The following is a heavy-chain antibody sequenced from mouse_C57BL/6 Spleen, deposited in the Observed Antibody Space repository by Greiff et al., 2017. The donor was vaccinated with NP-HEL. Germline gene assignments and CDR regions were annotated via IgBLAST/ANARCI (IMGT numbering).Heavy chain of an antibody. V-gene: IGHV1-42*01. CDR2: INPSTGGT. CDR1: GYSFTGYY. Sequence: EVKLQESGPELVKPGASVKISCKASGYSFTGYYMNWVKQSPEKSLEWIGEINPSTGGTTYNQKFKAKATLTVDKSSSTAYMQLKSLTSEDSAVYYCARSVPNWGYYFDYWGQGTTLTVSS. D-gene: IGHD4-1*01. CDR3: ARSVPNWGYYFDY. J-gene: IGHJ2*01.